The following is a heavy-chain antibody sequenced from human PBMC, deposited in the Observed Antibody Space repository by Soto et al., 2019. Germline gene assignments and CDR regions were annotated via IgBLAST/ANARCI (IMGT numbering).Heavy chain of an antibody. CDR1: GFTFSSYA. V-gene: IGHV3-23*01. Sequence: GESLKISCAASGFTFSSYAMSWVRQAPGKGLEWVSAISGSGGSTYYADSVKGRFTISRDNSKNTLYLQMNSLRAEDTAVYYCAKEQGIAVGYYYYMDVWGKGTTVTVSS. D-gene: IGHD6-19*01. CDR3: AKEQGIAVGYYYYMDV. CDR2: ISGSGGST. J-gene: IGHJ6*03.